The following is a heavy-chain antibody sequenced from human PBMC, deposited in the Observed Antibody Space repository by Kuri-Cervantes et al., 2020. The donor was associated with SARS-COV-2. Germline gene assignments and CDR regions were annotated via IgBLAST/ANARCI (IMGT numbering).Heavy chain of an antibody. CDR3: ARVMPRFLEWPIGY. CDR1: GGTFSSYA. CDR2: IIPIFGTA. J-gene: IGHJ4*02. D-gene: IGHD3-3*01. Sequence: SVKDSCKASGGTFSSYAISWVRQAPGQGLEWMGGIIPIFGTANYAQKFQGRVTITTDESTSTAYMELSSLRSEDTAVYYCARVMPRFLEWPIGYWGQGTLVTVSS. V-gene: IGHV1-69*05.